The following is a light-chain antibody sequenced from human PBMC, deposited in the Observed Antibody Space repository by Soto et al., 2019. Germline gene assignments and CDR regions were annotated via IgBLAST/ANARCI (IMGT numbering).Light chain of an antibody. CDR1: ISDVGSSGP. V-gene: IGLV2-23*01. Sequence: QFALTQPASVSGSPGQSITISCSGSISDVGSSGPVSWYQHHPGQVPKLIIYEGSRRPSGVSSRFSGSKTGNTASLTITGLQAEDEANYYCCSYVGARTYVFGTGTKVTVL. J-gene: IGLJ1*01. CDR2: EGS. CDR3: CSYVGARTYV.